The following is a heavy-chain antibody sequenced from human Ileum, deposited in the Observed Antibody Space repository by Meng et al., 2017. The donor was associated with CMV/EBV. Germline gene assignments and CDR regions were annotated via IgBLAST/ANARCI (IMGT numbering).Heavy chain of an antibody. D-gene: IGHD6-6*01. CDR1: GYTFTGNY. CDR3: ARRERISSGLEY. J-gene: IGHJ4*02. V-gene: IGHV1-2*02. Sequence: QVQLVTSGAEVKKPGTSGKVSCKASGYTFTGNYIYWVRQAPGQGLEWMGWIDPNTGGTKYIQKFQGRVTMTGDTSISTAYMELSGLRFDDTAVYYCARRERISSGLEYWGQGTLVTVSS. CDR2: IDPNTGGT.